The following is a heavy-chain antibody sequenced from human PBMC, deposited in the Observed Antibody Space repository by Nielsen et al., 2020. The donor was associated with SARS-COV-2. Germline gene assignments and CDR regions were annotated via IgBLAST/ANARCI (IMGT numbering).Heavy chain of an antibody. D-gene: IGHD4-17*01. CDR3: AIRAGGDYRFDY. Sequence: KVSCKGSGYSFTNYWIAWVRQMPGKGLEWMGIIYHGDSDTRYSPSFQGQVTISADKSISTAYLQWSSLKASDTAMYFCAIRAGGDYRFDYWGQGTLVTVSS. V-gene: IGHV5-51*01. CDR1: GYSFTNYW. CDR2: IYHGDSDT. J-gene: IGHJ4*02.